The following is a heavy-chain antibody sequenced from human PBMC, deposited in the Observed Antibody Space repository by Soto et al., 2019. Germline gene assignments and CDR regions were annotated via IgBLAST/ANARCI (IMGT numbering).Heavy chain of an antibody. J-gene: IGHJ5*02. CDR3: VRAGGIVVVPAARGNWFDP. Sequence: SETLSLTCTVSGGSISSYYWSWIRQPPGKGLEWIGYIYYSGSTNYNPSLKSRVTISVDTSKNQFSLKLSSVTAADTAVYYCVRAGGIVVVPAARGNWFDPWGQGTLVTVSS. CDR2: IYYSGST. V-gene: IGHV4-59*12. CDR1: GGSISSYY. D-gene: IGHD2-2*01.